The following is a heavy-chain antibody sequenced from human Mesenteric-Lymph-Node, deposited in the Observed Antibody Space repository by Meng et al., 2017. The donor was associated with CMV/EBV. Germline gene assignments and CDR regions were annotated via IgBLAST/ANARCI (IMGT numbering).Heavy chain of an antibody. CDR3: ARDVCSSTSCYRSHDAFDI. CDR1: GFTFSSYG. CDR2: IRYDGSNK. V-gene: IGHV3-30*02. J-gene: IGHJ3*02. Sequence: GGSLRLSCAASGFTFSSYGMHWVRQAPGKGLEWVAFIRYDGSNKYYADSVKGRFTISRDNAKNTLYLQMNSLRVEDTAVYYCARDVCSSTSCYRSHDAFDIWGQGTMVTVSS. D-gene: IGHD2-2*01.